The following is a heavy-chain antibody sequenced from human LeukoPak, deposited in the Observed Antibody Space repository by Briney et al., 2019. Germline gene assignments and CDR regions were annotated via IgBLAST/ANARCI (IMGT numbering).Heavy chain of an antibody. D-gene: IGHD2-21*02. V-gene: IGHV3-33*01. CDR3: ARDQGKRVGDPTYYYGLDV. CDR2: IWFGGTNE. Sequence: GGSLRLSCAASGFTFSNYGMRWVRQAPGKGLEWVASIWFGGTNEYYVDSVKGRFTISRDDSKNTLYLQMNSLRAEDTAVYYCARDQGKRVGDPTYYYGLDVWGQGTTVTVSS. CDR1: GFTFSNYG. J-gene: IGHJ6*02.